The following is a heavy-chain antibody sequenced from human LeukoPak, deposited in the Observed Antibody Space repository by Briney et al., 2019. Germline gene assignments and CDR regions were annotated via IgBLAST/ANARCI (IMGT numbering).Heavy chain of an antibody. CDR1: GFTVSSNY. Sequence: GRSLSLSWAASGFTVSSNYMSWVRQPPGGVLGWVSLIYSGGSTYYADSVKGRFTISRDNSKNTLYLQMNSLRAEDTAVYYCARRAGGYSHPYDYWGEGTLVTVYS. CDR2: IYSGGST. J-gene: IGHJ4*02. V-gene: IGHV3-53*01. D-gene: IGHD4-23*01. CDR3: ARRAGGYSHPYDY.